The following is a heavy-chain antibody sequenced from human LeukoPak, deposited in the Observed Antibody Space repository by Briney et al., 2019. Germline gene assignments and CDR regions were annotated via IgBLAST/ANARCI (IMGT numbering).Heavy chain of an antibody. CDR2: IYTSGST. Sequence: AETLTLTCTVSGGPISRYYWSWIRQPAGKALEGIGRIYTSGSTNYSPSLKRRVTMSVDTPKNQFSLKLSSVTAADTAVYYCAKEDIVVVPAAMGGYYYYYMDVWGKGTTVTVSS. CDR3: AKEDIVVVPAAMGGYYYYYMDV. D-gene: IGHD2-2*01. V-gene: IGHV4-4*07. J-gene: IGHJ6*03. CDR1: GGPISRYY.